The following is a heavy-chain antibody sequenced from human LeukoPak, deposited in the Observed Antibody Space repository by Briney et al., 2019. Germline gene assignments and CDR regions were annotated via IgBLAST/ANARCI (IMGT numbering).Heavy chain of an antibody. V-gene: IGHV3-74*03. D-gene: IGHD5-24*01. CDR2: IDSNGGGA. CDR1: GFTFNIYW. CDR3: ARDIQLST. J-gene: IGHJ3*01. Sequence: GGSLRLSCATSGFTFNIYWMQWVRQVPGKGLVWVSRIDSNGGGATYADSVKDRFTTSRDNGNNTMYLQMNSLRAEDTAIYYCARDIQLSTWGLGTMVTVSS.